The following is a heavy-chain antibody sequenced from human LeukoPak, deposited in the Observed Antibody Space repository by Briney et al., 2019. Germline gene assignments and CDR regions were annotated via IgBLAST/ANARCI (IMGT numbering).Heavy chain of an antibody. CDR3: ARFPPAAAGFDY. Sequence: GGSLRLSCAASGFTFSDYYMSWIRQAPGKGLEWVSYISGSSSYTNYADSVKGRFTISRDNAKNSLYLQMNSLRAEDTAVYYCARFPPAAAGFDYWGQGTLVTVSS. D-gene: IGHD6-13*01. CDR2: ISGSSSYT. J-gene: IGHJ4*02. CDR1: GFTFSDYY. V-gene: IGHV3-11*03.